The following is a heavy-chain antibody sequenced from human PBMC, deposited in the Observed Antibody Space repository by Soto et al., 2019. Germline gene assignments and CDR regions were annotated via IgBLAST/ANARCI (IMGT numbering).Heavy chain of an antibody. CDR1: NGSISNFY. CDR3: ARSSHKESWFDP. CDR2: IHGSGSA. Sequence: SETLSLTCTVSNGSISNFYWNWIRQSAGKGLEWIGRIHGSGSATYNPSLRCRVTMSVDTSKNQFSLKVNSVTGADTAVYYCARSSHKESWFDPWGQGTLVTVSS. J-gene: IGHJ5*02. V-gene: IGHV4-4*07. D-gene: IGHD6-13*01.